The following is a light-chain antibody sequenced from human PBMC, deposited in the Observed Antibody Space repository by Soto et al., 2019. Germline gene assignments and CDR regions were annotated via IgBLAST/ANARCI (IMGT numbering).Light chain of an antibody. CDR3: QQYRSSGT. CDR1: QSVSNNY. V-gene: IGKV3-20*01. CDR2: GAS. Sequence: IVLTQSPGTLSLSPGERATLSCRASQSVSNNYLAWYQQKPGQAPRLLIYGASNRATGIPDRLSGSGSGTGFTLTISRLEPEDFAVYYCQQYRSSGTFGQGTKVEIK. J-gene: IGKJ1*01.